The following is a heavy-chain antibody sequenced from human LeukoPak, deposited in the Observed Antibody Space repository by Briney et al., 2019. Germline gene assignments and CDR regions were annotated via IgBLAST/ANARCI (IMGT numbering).Heavy chain of an antibody. V-gene: IGHV4-4*02. J-gene: IGHJ5*02. D-gene: IGHD6-6*01. Sequence: SGTLSLTCAVSGDSISSSNWWNWVRQSPGKGLEWIGEIFRSGSTSYNPSLKSRATISLDKSKNQFSLKLNSVTAADTAKYYCGRRGSYSSSSRYWFDPWGQGTLVTVSS. CDR2: IFRSGST. CDR3: GRRGSYSSSSRYWFDP. CDR1: GDSISSSNW.